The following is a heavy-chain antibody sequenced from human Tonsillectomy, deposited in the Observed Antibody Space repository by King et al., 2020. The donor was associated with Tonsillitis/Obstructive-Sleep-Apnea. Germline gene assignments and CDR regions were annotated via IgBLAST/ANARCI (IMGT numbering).Heavy chain of an antibody. V-gene: IGHV4-34*01. Sequence: HVQLQQWGAGLLKPSETLSLTCAVYGGSFSGYYWSWIRQPPGKGLEWIGEINHSGSTNYNPSLKSRVTISVDTYKNQFSLKLSSVTAADTAVYYCARSYLSSPLYNWFDPWGQGTLVTVSS. CDR2: INHSGST. CDR1: GGSFSGYY. J-gene: IGHJ5*02. CDR3: ARSYLSSPLYNWFDP. D-gene: IGHD6-6*01.